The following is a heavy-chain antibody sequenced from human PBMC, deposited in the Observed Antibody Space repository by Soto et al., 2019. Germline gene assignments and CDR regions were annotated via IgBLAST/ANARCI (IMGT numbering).Heavy chain of an antibody. J-gene: IGHJ4*02. CDR3: ARDAYISGYYQFDY. V-gene: IGHV3-74*01. D-gene: IGHD6-19*01. Sequence: PGGSLRLSCAASGFTFSSYWMHWVRQVPGKGLVWVSRIHLDGSTTHYADSVKGRFTISRDNAKNTLSLQMNSLRAEDTAVYYCARDAYISGYYQFDYWGQGTLVTVSS. CDR1: GFTFSSYW. CDR2: IHLDGSTT.